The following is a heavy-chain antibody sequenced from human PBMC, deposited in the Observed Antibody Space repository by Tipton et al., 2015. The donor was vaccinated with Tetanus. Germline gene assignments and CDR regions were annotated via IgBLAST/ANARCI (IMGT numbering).Heavy chain of an antibody. CDR1: GGSISSYY. CDR2: IYTSGST. Sequence: TLSLTCTVSGGSISSYYWSWIRQPAGKGLEWIGRIYTSGSTNYNPSLKSRVTMSVDTSKNQFSLKLSSVTAADTAVYYCAREGRGYYDFWSGLAYGMDVWGQGTTVTVSS. V-gene: IGHV4-4*07. CDR3: AREGRGYYDFWSGLAYGMDV. J-gene: IGHJ6*02. D-gene: IGHD3-3*01.